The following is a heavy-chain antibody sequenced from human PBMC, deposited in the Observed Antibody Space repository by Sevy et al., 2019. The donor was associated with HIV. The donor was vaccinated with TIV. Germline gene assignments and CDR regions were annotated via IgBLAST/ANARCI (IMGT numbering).Heavy chain of an antibody. J-gene: IGHJ6*02. CDR3: ARHAGLHSLSPPLYYYGMDV. CDR2: IYPGDSDT. D-gene: IGHD3-16*01. Sequence: GESLKISCKGSGYSFTSYWIGWVRQMPGKGLEWMGIIYPGDSDTRYSPSFQGQFTISADKSISTAYLQWSSLKASDTATYYCARHAGLHSLSPPLYYYGMDVWGQGTTVTVSS. V-gene: IGHV5-51*01. CDR1: GYSFTSYW.